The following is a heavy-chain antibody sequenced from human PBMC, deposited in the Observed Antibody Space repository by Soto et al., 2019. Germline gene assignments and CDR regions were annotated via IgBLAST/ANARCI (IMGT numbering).Heavy chain of an antibody. CDR1: GGSISSGGPY. V-gene: IGHV4-31*03. Sequence: SETLSLTCTVSGGSISSGGPYWSWIRLHPEKGLEWIGYKYYIGTTYYNPSLKSRVSISLDTSQNQFFLNLASVTAADTAVYFCARVIPYGSGWEFDYWGQGTQVTVSS. CDR2: KYYIGTT. D-gene: IGHD6-19*01. CDR3: ARVIPYGSGWEFDY. J-gene: IGHJ4*02.